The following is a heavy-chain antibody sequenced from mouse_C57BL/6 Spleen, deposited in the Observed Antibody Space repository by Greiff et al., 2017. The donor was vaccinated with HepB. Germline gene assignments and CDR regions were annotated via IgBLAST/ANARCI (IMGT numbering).Heavy chain of an antibody. CDR1: GYTFTSYW. CDR2: IDPSDSYT. V-gene: IGHV1-69*01. J-gene: IGHJ4*01. CDR3: ARTELFMDY. Sequence: QVQLQQPGAELVMPGASVKLSCKASGYTFTSYWMHWVKQRPGQGLEWIGEIDPSDSYTNYNQKFNGKSTLTVDKSSSTAYMQLSSLTSEDSAVYYCARTELFMDYWGQGTSVTVSS.